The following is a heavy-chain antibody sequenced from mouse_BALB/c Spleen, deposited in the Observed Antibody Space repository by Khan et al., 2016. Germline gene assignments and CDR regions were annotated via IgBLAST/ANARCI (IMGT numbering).Heavy chain of an antibody. J-gene: IGHJ1*01. CDR2: IWRGGIT. Sequence: QVQLKQSGPGLVQPSQSLSITCTVSGFSLTSYGVHWVRQSPGKGLEWLGVIWRGGITDYNAAFMSRLSITKDSSKSQVFFKMNSLQADDTAIYYCANSLRRERGGYWSFDVWGAGTTVTVSS. V-gene: IGHV2-5*01. CDR3: ANSLRRERGGYWSFDV. CDR1: GFSLTSYG. D-gene: IGHD1-2*01.